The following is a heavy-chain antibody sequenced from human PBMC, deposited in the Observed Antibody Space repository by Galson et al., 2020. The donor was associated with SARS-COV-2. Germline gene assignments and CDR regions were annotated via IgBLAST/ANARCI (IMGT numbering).Heavy chain of an antibody. J-gene: IGHJ5*02. V-gene: IGHV3-23*01. CDR2: ISGSGGST. CDR3: AKDLSLLWFGEQNWFDP. Sequence: TGGSLRLSCAASGFTFSSYAMSWVRQAPGKGLEWVSAISGSGGSTYYADSVKGRFTISRDNSKNTLYLQMNSLRAEDTAVYYCAKDLSLLWFGEQNWFDPWGQGTLVTVSS. CDR1: GFTFSSYA. D-gene: IGHD3-10*01.